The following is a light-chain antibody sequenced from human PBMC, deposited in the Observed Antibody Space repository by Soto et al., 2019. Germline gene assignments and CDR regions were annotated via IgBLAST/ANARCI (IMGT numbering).Light chain of an antibody. V-gene: IGLV2-14*01. CDR3: SSYTSLSTVV. Sequence: QSVLTQPASVSGSPGQSIAISCTGTRSDVGGYNYVSWYQQPPGKAPKLIIYDVSDRPSGVSTRFSGSKSGNTASLTISGLQADDEADYYCSSYTSLSTVVFGGGTKVTVL. CDR1: RSDVGGYNY. J-gene: IGLJ3*02. CDR2: DVS.